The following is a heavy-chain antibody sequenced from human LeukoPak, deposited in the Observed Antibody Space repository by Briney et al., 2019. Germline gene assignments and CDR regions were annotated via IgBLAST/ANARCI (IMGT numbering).Heavy chain of an antibody. CDR1: GGSFSSDHYY. Sequence: SETLSLTCTVSGGSFSSDHYYWGWIRQPPGKGLEWIGSIYYSGNSYYNPSLKSRVTMSVDTSKNQFSLKVSSVTAADTAVYYCAGPAGTYWYFDLWGRGTLVTVSS. D-gene: IGHD1-26*01. V-gene: IGHV4-39*07. J-gene: IGHJ2*01. CDR3: AGPAGTYWYFDL. CDR2: IYYSGNS.